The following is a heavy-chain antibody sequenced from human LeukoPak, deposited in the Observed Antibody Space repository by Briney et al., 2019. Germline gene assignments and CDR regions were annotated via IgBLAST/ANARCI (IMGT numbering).Heavy chain of an antibody. D-gene: IGHD3-22*01. CDR1: GFTSSSYA. V-gene: IGHV3-23*01. J-gene: IGHJ4*02. CDR2: VTGRGGTT. CDR3: AKEGYSDSSGAFDS. Sequence: GGSLRLSCAASGFTSSSYAMNWVRQAPGKGLEWVSGVTGRGGTTFYADSVRGRFTISRDNSKNTVYLQLNSLRAEDTAIYFCAKEGYSDSSGAFDSWGQGTLVTVSS.